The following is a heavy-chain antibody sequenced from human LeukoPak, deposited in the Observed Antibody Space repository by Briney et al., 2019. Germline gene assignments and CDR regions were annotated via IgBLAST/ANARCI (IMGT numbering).Heavy chain of an antibody. CDR2: INGRGTYI. Sequence: GVSLRLSCAASGFTFSDYFMSWVRQAPGKGLEWLYYINGRGTYIDYAESLKGRITISRDNAQNSLYLQMNSLRVEDTAVYYCARSGREATEIDYWGQGTLVTVSS. J-gene: IGHJ4*02. CDR3: ARSGREATEIDY. CDR1: GFTFSDYF. D-gene: IGHD1-1*01. V-gene: IGHV3-11*06.